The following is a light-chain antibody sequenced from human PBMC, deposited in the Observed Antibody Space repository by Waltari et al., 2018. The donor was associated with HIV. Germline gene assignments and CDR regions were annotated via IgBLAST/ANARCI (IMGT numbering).Light chain of an antibody. J-gene: IGLJ2*01. CDR1: SSDVGTYNY. Sequence: QSALTQPASVSGSPGQSITISCTGTSSDVGTYNYVSWYQQHPGKAPKLMISEVSNRPSGVSIRFSGSKSGNTASLTISGLQAEDEADYYCSSYTSSNTLAFGGGTKLTVL. CDR3: SSYTSSNTLA. V-gene: IGLV2-14*01. CDR2: EVS.